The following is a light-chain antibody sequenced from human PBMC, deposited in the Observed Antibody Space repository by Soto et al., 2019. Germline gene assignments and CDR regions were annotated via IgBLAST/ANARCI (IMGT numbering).Light chain of an antibody. CDR2: GAS. J-gene: IGKJ4*01. V-gene: IGKV1-9*01. CDR3: QQHNSYPLT. Sequence: DIQLTQTRSFLSASVGDRVTITCRASQGISSYLAWYQQKPGKAPKLLIYGASTLQSGVPSRFSGSGSGTEFTLTISSLQPEDFATYYCQQHNSYPLTFGGGTKVEIK. CDR1: QGISSY.